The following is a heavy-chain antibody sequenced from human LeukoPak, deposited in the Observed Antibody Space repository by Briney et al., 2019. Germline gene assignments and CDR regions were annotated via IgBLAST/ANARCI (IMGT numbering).Heavy chain of an antibody. J-gene: IGHJ5*02. D-gene: IGHD3-10*01. V-gene: IGHV1-46*01. CDR3: ARVTSGSGSYLAGWFDP. Sequence: GASVKVSCKASGYTFTSYYMHWVRQAPGQGLEWMGIINPSGGSTSYAQKFQGRVTMTRDMSTSTVYMELSSLRSEDTAVYYCARVTSGSGSYLAGWFDPWGQGTLVTVSS. CDR2: INPSGGST. CDR1: GYTFTSYY.